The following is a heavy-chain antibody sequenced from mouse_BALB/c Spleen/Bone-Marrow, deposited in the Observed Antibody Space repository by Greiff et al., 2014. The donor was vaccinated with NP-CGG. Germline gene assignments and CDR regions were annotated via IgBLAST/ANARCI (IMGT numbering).Heavy chain of an antibody. Sequence: QVQLKESGPCLVAPSQSLSVTCTVSGFSLTNYGVHWVRQPPGKGLEWLGVIWADGSTNYNSALMSRLSISKDNSKSQVFFKMNSLQTYDTAMYYCARITTATGAMDYWGQGTSVTVSS. J-gene: IGHJ4*01. V-gene: IGHV2-9*02. D-gene: IGHD1-2*01. CDR3: ARITTATGAMDY. CDR2: IWADGST. CDR1: GFSLTNYG.